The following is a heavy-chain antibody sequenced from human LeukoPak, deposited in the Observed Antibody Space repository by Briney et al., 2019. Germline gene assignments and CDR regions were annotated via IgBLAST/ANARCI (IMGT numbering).Heavy chain of an antibody. D-gene: IGHD2/OR15-2a*01. J-gene: IGHJ4*02. CDR3: SEGYFEPFDH. CDR1: GVSVSTSH. V-gene: IGHV4-59*02. Sequence: SETLSLTCNVSGVSVSTSHWNWIRHRPGKGLECIGCLSYTGKTDYNPSLKSRVSISLGSSNNLFSLKLTSVTAADTAVYYCSEGYFEPFDHWGQGILVTVSS. CDR2: LSYTGKT.